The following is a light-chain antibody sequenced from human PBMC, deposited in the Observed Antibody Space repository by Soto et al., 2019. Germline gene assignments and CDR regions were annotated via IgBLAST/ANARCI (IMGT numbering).Light chain of an antibody. Sequence: QSALTQPASVSGSPGQSITISCTGTRSDIAAYNFVSWYQQHPGEVPKLILYDVNVRPSGVSNRFSGSKSGNTASLTISGLQAEDEADYYCTSWTTSTTMIFGGGTQLTVL. CDR2: DVN. CDR3: TSWTTSTTMI. CDR1: RSDIAAYNF. J-gene: IGLJ2*01. V-gene: IGLV2-14*03.